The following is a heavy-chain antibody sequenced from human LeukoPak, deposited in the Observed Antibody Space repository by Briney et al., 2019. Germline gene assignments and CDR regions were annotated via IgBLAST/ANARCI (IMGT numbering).Heavy chain of an antibody. CDR1: GFTFSTYA. V-gene: IGHV3-30*01. Sequence: GGSLRLSCAASGFTFSTYAMHWVRQAPGKGLEWVAAISSDGRDKYYADSVKGRLTISRDNSKNTLFLQVNSLRTEDTALYSCARDQSFIRVVTIGGLGYWGQGTLVTVSS. CDR3: ARDQSFIRVVTIGGLGY. D-gene: IGHD3-3*01. CDR2: ISSDGRDK. J-gene: IGHJ4*02.